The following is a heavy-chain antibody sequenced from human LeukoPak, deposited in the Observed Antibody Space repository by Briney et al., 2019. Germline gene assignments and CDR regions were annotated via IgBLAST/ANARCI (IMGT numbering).Heavy chain of an antibody. CDR2: ISSSSSYI. CDR1: GFTFSSYS. D-gene: IGHD6-6*01. Sequence: PGGSLRLSCSAFGFTFSSYSMNWVRQAPGKGLEWVSSISSSSSYIYYADSVKGRFTVSRDNAKNSLYLQMNSLRAEDTAVYYCARVRTPRGTAIWQLVSHWIDYWGQGTLVTVSS. V-gene: IGHV3-21*01. J-gene: IGHJ4*02. CDR3: ARVRTPRGTAIWQLVSHWIDY.